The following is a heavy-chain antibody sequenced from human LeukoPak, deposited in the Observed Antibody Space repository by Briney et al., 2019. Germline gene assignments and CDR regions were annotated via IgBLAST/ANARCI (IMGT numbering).Heavy chain of an antibody. V-gene: IGHV3-21*01. CDR3: AREITVEVATVDAFDI. Sequence: GGSLRLSCAASGFTFSSYSMNWVCQAPGKGLEWVSSISSSSSYIYYADSVKGRFTISRDNAKNSLYLQMNSLRAEDTAVYYCAREITVEVATVDAFDIWGQGTMVTVSS. J-gene: IGHJ3*02. CDR2: ISSSSSYI. CDR1: GFTFSSYS. D-gene: IGHD5-24*01.